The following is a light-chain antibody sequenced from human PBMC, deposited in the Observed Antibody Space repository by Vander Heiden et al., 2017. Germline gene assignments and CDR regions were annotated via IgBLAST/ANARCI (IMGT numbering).Light chain of an antibody. Sequence: IPLTHSPSFVSASVGDIVTITWRASQGISSWLAWYQQKPVKAPKLLTYAAASLKSGVPSRFRGSGSWTDFTLTISSLQPEDFATYYCQQSNRFPLLTFGGWTKVEIK. J-gene: IGKJ4*01. CDR1: QGISSW. V-gene: IGKV1D-12*01. CDR3: QQSNRFPLLT. CDR2: AAA.